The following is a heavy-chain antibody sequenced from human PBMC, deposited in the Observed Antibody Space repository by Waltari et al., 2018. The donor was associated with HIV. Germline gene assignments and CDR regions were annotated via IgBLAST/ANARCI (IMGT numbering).Heavy chain of an antibody. D-gene: IGHD6-13*01. J-gene: IGHJ4*02. V-gene: IGHV3-53*01. CDR3: ARDKGTSAGLDY. CDR2: IYRAGNT. CDR1: GFTVSGNY. Sequence: EVQLVESGGGLIQPGGSLRLSCVVSGFTVSGNYWSWVRQAPGKGLQWVSVIYRAGNTFYADSVNGRFTISRDNSKNTLFLQMNSLRAEDTAVYYCARDKGTSAGLDYWGQGTLVTVSS.